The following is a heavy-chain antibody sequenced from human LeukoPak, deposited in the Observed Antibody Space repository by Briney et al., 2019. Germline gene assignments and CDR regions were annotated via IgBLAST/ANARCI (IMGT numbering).Heavy chain of an antibody. D-gene: IGHD5-18*01. J-gene: IGHJ5*01. V-gene: IGHV3-33*01. Sequence: GNSLRLSCAGSGFTFSTYGIHWVRQAPGKGLEWVAVIWNDGSKDHYGASVKGRFTISRDNFNNTVFLQMSSLRAEDTAVYYCARDVWDTTRVTYYYSWGQGTVVTVSS. CDR2: IWNDGSKD. CDR1: GFTFSTYG. CDR3: ARDVWDTTRVTYYYS.